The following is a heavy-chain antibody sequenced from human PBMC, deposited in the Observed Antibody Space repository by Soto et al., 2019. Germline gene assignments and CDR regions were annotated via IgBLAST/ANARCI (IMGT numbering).Heavy chain of an antibody. J-gene: IGHJ6*02. CDR1: GGTFSSYA. Sequence: GASVKVSCKASGGTFSSYAISWVRQAPGQGLEWMGGIIPIFGTANYAQKFQGRVTITADESTSTAYMELSSLRSEDTAVYYCARGTGAEDFWSGYWYYYYGMDVWGQGTTVTVSS. CDR2: IIPIFGTA. D-gene: IGHD3-3*01. V-gene: IGHV1-69*13. CDR3: ARGTGAEDFWSGYWYYYYGMDV.